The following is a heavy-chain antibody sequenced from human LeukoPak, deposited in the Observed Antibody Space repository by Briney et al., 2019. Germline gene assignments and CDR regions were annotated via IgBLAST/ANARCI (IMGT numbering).Heavy chain of an antibody. V-gene: IGHV1-2*02. CDR1: GYTFTGYY. CDR2: INPNSGGT. J-gene: IGHJ4*02. CDR3: ARGPLGGDFWSGYYSG. D-gene: IGHD3-3*01. Sequence: ASVKVSCKASGYTFTGYYMHWVRQAPGQGLEWMGWINPNSGGTNYAQKFQGRVTMTRDTSISTAYMELSRLRSDDTAVYYCARGPLGGDFWSGYYSGWGQGTLVTVSS.